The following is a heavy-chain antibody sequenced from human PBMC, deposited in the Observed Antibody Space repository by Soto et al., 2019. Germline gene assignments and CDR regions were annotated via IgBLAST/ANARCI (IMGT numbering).Heavy chain of an antibody. CDR1: GGGNLRDYR. D-gene: IGHD2-21*01. J-gene: IGHJ4*02. CDR2: IIPKLGSA. CDR3: ARGGDGYHVGAVY. V-gene: IGHV1-69*01. Sequence: QVQLVQSGAAVKEPGSSVKVSCKASGGGNLRDYRTTWVRRAPGQGLEWMGGIIPKLGSANYAQNFQGRVIVTADESTNTVYRELRSMRSDDTAVYYGARGGDGYHVGAVYWGQRSQVTVSP.